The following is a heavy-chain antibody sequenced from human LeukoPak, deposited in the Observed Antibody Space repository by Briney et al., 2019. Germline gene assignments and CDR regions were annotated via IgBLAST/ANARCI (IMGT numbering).Heavy chain of an antibody. D-gene: IGHD3-10*01. V-gene: IGHV3-30*02. Sequence: GGSLRLSCAASGFTFSSYGMRWVRQAPGKGLEWVAFIRYDGSNKYCADSVKGRFTISRDNSKNTLYLQMNSLRAEDTAVYYCAILMVRGVYVPFDYWGQGTLVTVSS. CDR2: IRYDGSNK. CDR1: GFTFSSYG. CDR3: AILMVRGVYVPFDY. J-gene: IGHJ4*02.